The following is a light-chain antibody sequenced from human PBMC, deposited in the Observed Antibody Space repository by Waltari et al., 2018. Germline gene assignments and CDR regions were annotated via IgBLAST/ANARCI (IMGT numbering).Light chain of an antibody. J-gene: IGKJ1*01. CDR2: GAY. CDR3: QQYGSSRT. V-gene: IGKV3-20*01. Sequence: EIVLTQSPGTLSLSPGERATLSCRASQSVSSSYLAWYQQKPGQAPRLLIYGAYSRATDIPDRFSGSGSGTDFTLTISRLEPEDFAVYYCQQYGSSRTFGQGTKVEIK. CDR1: QSVSSSY.